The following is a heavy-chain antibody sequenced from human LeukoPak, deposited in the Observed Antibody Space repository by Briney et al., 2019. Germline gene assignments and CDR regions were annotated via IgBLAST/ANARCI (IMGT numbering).Heavy chain of an antibody. Sequence: RSGGTLRLSCAAYGFTFSSYSRNWDRQAPGKGLEWVSYISSSSSYKYYADSVKGRFTISRDNSKNSLYLQMNSLRAEDTAVYYCAGEYYDFWSGYPSWFDPWGQGTLVTVSS. CDR1: GFTFSSYS. V-gene: IGHV3-21*01. CDR2: ISSSSSYK. CDR3: AGEYYDFWSGYPSWFDP. J-gene: IGHJ5*02. D-gene: IGHD3-3*01.